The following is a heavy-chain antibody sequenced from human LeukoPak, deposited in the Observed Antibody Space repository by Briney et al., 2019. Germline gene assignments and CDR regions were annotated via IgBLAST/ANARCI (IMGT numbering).Heavy chain of an antibody. V-gene: IGHV1-8*01. CDR1: GYTFTSYD. J-gene: IGHJ3*02. Sequence: SVKVSCKASGYTFTSYDINWVRQATGQGLEWMGWMNPNSGNTGYAQKFQGRVTMTRNTSISTAYMELSSLRSEDTAVYHCASRNGGSYLAFDIWGQGTMVTVSS. CDR2: MNPNSGNT. D-gene: IGHD1-26*01. CDR3: ASRNGGSYLAFDI.